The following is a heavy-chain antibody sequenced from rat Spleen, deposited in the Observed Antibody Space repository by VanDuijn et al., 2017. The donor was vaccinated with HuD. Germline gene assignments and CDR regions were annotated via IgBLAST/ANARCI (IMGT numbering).Heavy chain of an antibody. J-gene: IGHJ2*01. D-gene: IGHD1-12*02. Sequence: EVQLRDSGPGLVKPSQSLSLTCSVTGYFITSNYWGWIRKFPGNKLEWMGYIDNTGTTNYNPSLRGRISITRDTSKNQFFLLVNSVTTEDTATYFCAKFYYYDGPYYYDYWGQGIMVTVSS. CDR2: IDNTGTT. CDR3: AKFYYYDGPYYYDY. V-gene: IGHV3-3*01. CDR1: GYFITSNY.